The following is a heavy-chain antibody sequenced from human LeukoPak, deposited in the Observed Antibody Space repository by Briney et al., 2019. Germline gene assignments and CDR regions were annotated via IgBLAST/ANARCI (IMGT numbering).Heavy chain of an antibody. J-gene: IGHJ4*02. CDR1: GFTFSSYA. CDR3: ARDTYYDFWSGGYFDY. V-gene: IGHV3-7*01. CDR2: IKQDGSEK. Sequence: GGSLRLSCAASGFTFSSYAMSWVRQAPGKGLEWVANIKQDGSEKYYVDSVKGRFTISRDNAKNSLYLQMNSLRAEDTAVYYCARDTYYDFWSGGYFDYWGQGTLVTVSS. D-gene: IGHD3-3*01.